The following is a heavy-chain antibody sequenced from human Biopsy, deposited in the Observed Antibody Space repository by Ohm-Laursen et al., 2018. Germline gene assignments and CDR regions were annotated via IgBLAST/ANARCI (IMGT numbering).Heavy chain of an antibody. D-gene: IGHD3-22*01. V-gene: IGHV4-39*01. J-gene: IGHJ5*02. CDR3: ARDYDTSGYYYVS. Sequence: RQPPGKGLEWIGSIFYRGSTHYKPSLKSRVNISVDTSKNQFSLKPNSVTAADTAVYYCARDYDTSGYYYVSWGQGTLVTVSS. CDR2: IFYRGST.